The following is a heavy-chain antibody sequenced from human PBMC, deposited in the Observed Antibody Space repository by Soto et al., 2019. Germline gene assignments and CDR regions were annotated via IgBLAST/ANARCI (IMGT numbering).Heavy chain of an antibody. CDR2: IYYSGST. D-gene: IGHD2-2*01. CDR3: ARYVVLAASRLLGGMDV. Sequence: QVQLQESGPGLVKPSQTLSLTCTVSGGSISSGGYYWCWIRQHPGKGLEWIGYIYYSGSTYYNPSLKSRFTISVDTSKNQFSLKLSSVTAADTAVYYCARYVVLAASRLLGGMDVWGQGTTVTVSS. J-gene: IGHJ6*02. CDR1: GGSISSGGYY. V-gene: IGHV4-31*03.